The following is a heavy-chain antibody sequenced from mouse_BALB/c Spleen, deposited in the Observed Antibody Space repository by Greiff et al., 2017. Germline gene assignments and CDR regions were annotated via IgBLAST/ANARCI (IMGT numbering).Heavy chain of an antibody. Sequence: EVQLVESGGGLVKPGGSLKLSCAASGFAFSSYDMSWVRQTPEKRLEWVATISSGGSYTYYPDSVKGRFTISRDNAKNTLYLQMSSLKSEDTAMYYCTRSAYYGNYVYAMDYWGQGTSVTVSS. CDR2: ISSGGSYT. D-gene: IGHD2-10*01. CDR3: TRSAYYGNYVYAMDY. V-gene: IGHV5-6-4*01. J-gene: IGHJ4*01. CDR1: GFAFSSYD.